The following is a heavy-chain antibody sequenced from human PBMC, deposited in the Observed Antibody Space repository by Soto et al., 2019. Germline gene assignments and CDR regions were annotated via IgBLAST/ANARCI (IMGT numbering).Heavy chain of an antibody. CDR1: GGSISSYY. D-gene: IGHD3-22*01. Sequence: SETLSLTCTVSGGSISSYYWSWIRQPAGKGLEWIGRIYTSGSTNYNPSLKSRVTMSVDTSKNQFSLKLSSVTAADTAVYYCARDTRDNYYDSSGYRNWFDPWGQGTLVTVSS. V-gene: IGHV4-4*07. CDR2: IYTSGST. J-gene: IGHJ5*02. CDR3: ARDTRDNYYDSSGYRNWFDP.